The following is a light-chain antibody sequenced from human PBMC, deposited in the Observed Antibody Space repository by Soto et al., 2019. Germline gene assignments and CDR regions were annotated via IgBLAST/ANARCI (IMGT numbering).Light chain of an antibody. CDR1: SSDVGGYKY. CDR3: SSYAGSNIDYV. J-gene: IGLJ1*01. V-gene: IGLV2-8*01. CDR2: EVS. Sequence: QSALTQPPSASGSPRQSVTISCTGTSSDVGGYKYVSWYQQHPGKVPKLMIYEVSKRPSGVPDRFSGSKSGNTASLTVSGLQAEDEADYYCSSYAGSNIDYVFGTGTKLTVL.